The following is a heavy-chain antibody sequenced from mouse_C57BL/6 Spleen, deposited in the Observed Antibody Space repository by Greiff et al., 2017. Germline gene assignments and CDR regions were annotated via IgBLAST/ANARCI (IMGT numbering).Heavy chain of an antibody. CDR1: GFTFSDYG. V-gene: IGHV5-17*01. CDR3: ARPAYYSKSYYAMDY. CDR2: ISSGSSTI. D-gene: IGHD2-5*01. Sequence: EVMLVESGGGLVKPGGSLKLSCAASGFTFSDYGMHWVRQAPEKGLEWVAYISSGSSTIYYADTVKGRFTISRDNAKNTLFLQMTSLRSEDTAMYYCARPAYYSKSYYAMDYWGQGTSVTVSS. J-gene: IGHJ4*01.